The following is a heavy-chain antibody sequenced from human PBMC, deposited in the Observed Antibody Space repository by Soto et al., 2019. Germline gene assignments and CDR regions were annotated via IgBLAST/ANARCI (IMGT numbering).Heavy chain of an antibody. Sequence: QVQLQESGPGLVKPSQTLSLTCTVSGGSISSGGYYWSWIRQHPGKGLEWIGYIYYSGSTYYNLSRKNRVTNSVDTAKNQFSLKLSCVTAADTAVYYSARDLVSGAVAYWGQGTLVTVSS. V-gene: IGHV4-31*03. J-gene: IGHJ4*02. CDR3: ARDLVSGAVAY. CDR1: GGSISSGGYY. CDR2: IYYSGST. D-gene: IGHD3-10*01.